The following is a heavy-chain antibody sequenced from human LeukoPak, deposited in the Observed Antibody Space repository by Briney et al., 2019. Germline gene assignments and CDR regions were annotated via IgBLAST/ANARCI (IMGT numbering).Heavy chain of an antibody. V-gene: IGHV3-30*02. CDR1: GFTFRSYA. J-gene: IGHJ4*02. Sequence: GGSLRLSCVASGFTFRSYAMHWVRQAPGKGLEWVAFIRYDGSNKEYAVSGKGRFTVSRDNSKNTMYVQMNGLIPEDTAIYYCVNDEGATSPDYWGQGTLVTVSS. D-gene: IGHD1-1*01. CDR3: VNDEGATSPDY. CDR2: IRYDGSNK.